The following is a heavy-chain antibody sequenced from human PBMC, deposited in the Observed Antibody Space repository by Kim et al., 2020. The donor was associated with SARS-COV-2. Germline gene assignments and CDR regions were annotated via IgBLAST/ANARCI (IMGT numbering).Heavy chain of an antibody. Sequence: GTGRFTLSRDNAKNTLYLQMNSLRAEDTAVYYCARVKVGYNYGPWWFDLWGRGTLVTVSS. V-gene: IGHV3-74*01. D-gene: IGHD5-18*01. CDR3: ARVKVGYNYGPWWFDL. J-gene: IGHJ2*01.